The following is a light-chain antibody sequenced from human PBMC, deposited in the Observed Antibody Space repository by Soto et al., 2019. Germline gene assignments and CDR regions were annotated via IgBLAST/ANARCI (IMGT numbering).Light chain of an antibody. Sequence: QSVLTQPPSASGSPGQSVTISCTGTSSDVGDYNYVSWYQQHPGKAPKLMIYEVTKRPSGVPDRFSGSKSGNTASLTVPGLRAEDEADYFCSSYAGRNNVIFGGGTKLTVL. CDR1: SSDVGDYNY. J-gene: IGLJ2*01. V-gene: IGLV2-8*01. CDR3: SSYAGRNNVI. CDR2: EVT.